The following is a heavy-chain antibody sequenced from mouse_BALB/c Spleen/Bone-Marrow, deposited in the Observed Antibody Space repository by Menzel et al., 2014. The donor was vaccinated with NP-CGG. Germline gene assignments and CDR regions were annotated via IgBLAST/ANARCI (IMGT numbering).Heavy chain of an antibody. Sequence: EVHLVESGPELVKPGASMKISCKASGYSFTGYTMNWVKQSRGKNLEWIGLINPYNGGTSYNQKFKGKATLTVDKSSSTAYMELLSLTSEDSAVYYCARWGDYGEDFDYWGQGTTLTVSS. J-gene: IGHJ2*01. V-gene: IGHV1-18*01. CDR2: INPYNGGT. CDR3: ARWGDYGEDFDY. D-gene: IGHD2-4*01. CDR1: GYSFTGYT.